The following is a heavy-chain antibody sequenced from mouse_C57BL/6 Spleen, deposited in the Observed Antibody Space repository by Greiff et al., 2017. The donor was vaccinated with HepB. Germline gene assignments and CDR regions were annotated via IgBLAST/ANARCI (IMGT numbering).Heavy chain of an antibody. CDR1: GFTFSSYA. V-gene: IGHV5-9-1*02. CDR3: TRDGTRGYLDY. D-gene: IGHD4-1*01. Sequence: EVQGVESGEGLVKPGGSLKLSCAASGFTFSSYAMPWVRQTPEKRLEWVAYISSGGDYIYYADTFKGRYTISRDNARNTLYLQMSSLKSEDTAMYYCTRDGTRGYLDYWGQGTTLTVSS. CDR2: ISSGGDYI. J-gene: IGHJ2*01.